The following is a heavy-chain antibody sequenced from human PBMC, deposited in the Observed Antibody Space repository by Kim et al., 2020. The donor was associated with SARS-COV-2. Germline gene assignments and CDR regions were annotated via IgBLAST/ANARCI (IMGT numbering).Heavy chain of an antibody. J-gene: IGHJ6*02. CDR3: ARSALISGRRSDFYGMDV. V-gene: IGHV3-33*01. CDR1: GFAFSAFG. CDR2: IWYDGSNK. Sequence: GGSLRLSCAASGFAFSAFGLHWVRQAPGKGLEWVALIWYDGSNKYYADAVKGRFTISRDSSKNTVSLQMNSLRFDDTAVYYCARSALISGRRSDFYGMDVWGQGTTVTVSS. D-gene: IGHD6-6*01.